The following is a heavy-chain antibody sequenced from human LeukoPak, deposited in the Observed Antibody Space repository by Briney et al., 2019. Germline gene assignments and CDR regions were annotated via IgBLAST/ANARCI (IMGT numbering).Heavy chain of an antibody. V-gene: IGHV4-59*01. CDR2: IYDRET. Sequence: SETLSLTCTVSGSSISGYYWSWIRQAPGEGLEWIGYIYDRETNYSPSLKSRVTISVDTSTSSFSLKVTSVTAADTAVYYRARGNWSYGYWGQGTLVTVSS. CDR1: GSSISGYY. J-gene: IGHJ4*02. D-gene: IGHD1-7*01. CDR3: ARGNWSYGY.